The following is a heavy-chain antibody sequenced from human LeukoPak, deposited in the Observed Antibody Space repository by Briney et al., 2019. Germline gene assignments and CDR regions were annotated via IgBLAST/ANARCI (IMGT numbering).Heavy chain of an antibody. D-gene: IGHD6-13*01. CDR1: GFTFISYG. Sequence: PGGSLRLSCAASGFTFISYGMSWVRQAPGKGLEWVSAISGSGGSTYYADSVKGRFTISRDNSKNTLYLQMNSLRAEDTAVYYCAKAVGYSSSWPFDYWGQGTLVTVSS. CDR3: AKAVGYSSSWPFDY. V-gene: IGHV3-23*01. J-gene: IGHJ4*02. CDR2: ISGSGGST.